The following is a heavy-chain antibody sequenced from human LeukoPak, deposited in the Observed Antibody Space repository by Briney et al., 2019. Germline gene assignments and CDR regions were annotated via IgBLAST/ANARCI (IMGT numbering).Heavy chain of an antibody. Sequence: GGSLRLSCAASGFTFSSYAMSWVRQAPGKGLEWVSAISGSGGSTYYADSVKGRFTISRDNSKNTLYLQMNSLRAEDTAVYYCAKDLDSSGYYGPFDYWGQGTLVTASS. J-gene: IGHJ4*02. V-gene: IGHV3-23*01. D-gene: IGHD3-22*01. CDR1: GFTFSSYA. CDR3: AKDLDSSGYYGPFDY. CDR2: ISGSGGST.